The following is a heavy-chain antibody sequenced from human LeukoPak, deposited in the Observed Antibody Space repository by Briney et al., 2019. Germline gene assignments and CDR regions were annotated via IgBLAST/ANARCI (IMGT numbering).Heavy chain of an antibody. D-gene: IGHD1-1*01. Sequence: PGGSLRLSCAASGFTFSSYEMNWVRQAPGKGLXXFSYISSSGSTIYYADSVKGRFTISRDNAKNSLYLQMNSLRAEDTAVYYCASLTDLEGYFQHWGQGTLVTVSS. CDR2: ISSSGSTI. CDR3: ASLTDLEGYFQH. CDR1: GFTFSSYE. V-gene: IGHV3-48*03. J-gene: IGHJ1*01.